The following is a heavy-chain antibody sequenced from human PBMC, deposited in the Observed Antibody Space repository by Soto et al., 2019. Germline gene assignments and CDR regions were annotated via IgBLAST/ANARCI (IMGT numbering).Heavy chain of an antibody. V-gene: IGHV1-69*05. Sequence: QVQLVQSGAEVKKPGSSVRVSCKVSGGSFRNYGITWVRRAPGQGLEWMGGIMPIFGTANYAQKFQGRVTITSDELTSTASLELSGLRSDDTAVYFCARARDYDLLTAREYALDVWGQRTTVTVS. CDR2: IMPIFGTA. CDR1: GGSFRNYG. CDR3: ARARDYDLLTAREYALDV. J-gene: IGHJ6*02. D-gene: IGHD3-9*01.